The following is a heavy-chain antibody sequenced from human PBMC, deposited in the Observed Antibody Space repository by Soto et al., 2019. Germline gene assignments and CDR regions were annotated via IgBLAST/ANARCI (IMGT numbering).Heavy chain of an antibody. V-gene: IGHV4-59*01. D-gene: IGHD3-10*01. Sequence: SSETLSLTCTVSGASMSEYFWSWIRQSPGKGLEWIGYIYYLGSTDYNPSLKSRVTISVDTSKRQFSLRLTSVTAADTAVYYCARDGYDGSGSPYPAFWGPGTQVTVYS. CDR1: GASMSEYF. CDR3: ARDGYDGSGSPYPAF. CDR2: IYYLGST. J-gene: IGHJ4*02.